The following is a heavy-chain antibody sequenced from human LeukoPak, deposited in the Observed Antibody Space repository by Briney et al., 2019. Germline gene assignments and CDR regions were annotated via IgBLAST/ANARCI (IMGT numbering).Heavy chain of an antibody. D-gene: IGHD2-2*01. Sequence: GASVKVSCKASGYTFTGYYMHWVRQAPGQGLEWMGWINPNSGGTNYAQKFQGWVTMTRDTSISTAYMELSRLRSDDTAVYYCARSPCSSTSCQYYYYYGMDVWGQGTTVTVSS. CDR1: GYTFTGYY. V-gene: IGHV1-2*04. CDR2: INPNSGGT. CDR3: ARSPCSSTSCQYYYYYGMDV. J-gene: IGHJ6*02.